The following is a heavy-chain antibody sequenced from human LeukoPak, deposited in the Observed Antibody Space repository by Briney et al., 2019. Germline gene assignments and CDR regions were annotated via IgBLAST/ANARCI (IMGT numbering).Heavy chain of an antibody. CDR1: GGSISSTTYY. J-gene: IGHJ4*02. CDR3: ARDRACSNGVCSYFDY. V-gene: IGHV4-39*01. Sequence: PSETLSLTCIVSGGSISSTTYYWGWIRQPPGKGLEWIGSIYYSGSTWYNPSLKSRVTVSADTPKNQFSLKLTSVTAADTAVYYCARDRACSNGVCSYFDYWGQGTVVTVSS. CDR2: IYYSGST. D-gene: IGHD2-8*01.